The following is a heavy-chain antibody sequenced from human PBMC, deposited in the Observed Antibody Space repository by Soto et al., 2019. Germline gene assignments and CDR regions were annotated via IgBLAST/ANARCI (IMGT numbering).Heavy chain of an antibody. J-gene: IGHJ6*02. CDR1: GFTFNNAW. V-gene: IGHV3-15*07. CDR3: TTDSSGPYYYGMDV. Sequence: GGSLRLSCAASGFTFNNAWMNWVRQAPGKGLEWVGRIKSKTDGGTTDYAAPVKGRFTISRDDSKNTLYLQMNSLKSEDTAVYYCTTDSSGPYYYGMDVWGQGTTVTVSS. CDR2: IKSKTDGGTT.